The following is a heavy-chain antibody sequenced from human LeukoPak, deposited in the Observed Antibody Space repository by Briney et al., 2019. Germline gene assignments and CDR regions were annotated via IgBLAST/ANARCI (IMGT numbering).Heavy chain of an antibody. CDR2: ISDSAKSK. D-gene: IGHD2-8*01. Sequence: GGSLRLSCAASGFTFSSYAMSWVRQAPGKGLEWVSAISDSAKSKYYADSVEGRFTISRDNSKNTLYLQMNSLRAEDTAVYFCAKDRMVYENWGHGTLVTVSS. CDR1: GFTFSSYA. V-gene: IGHV3-23*01. J-gene: IGHJ4*01. CDR3: AKDRMVYEN.